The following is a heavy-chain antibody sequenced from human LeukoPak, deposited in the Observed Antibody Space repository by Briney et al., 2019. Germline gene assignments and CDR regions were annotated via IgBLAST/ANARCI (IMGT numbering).Heavy chain of an antibody. CDR3: VRDVDTFFDY. Sequence: PSETLSLTCTVSGGSMSSYYWSWVRQPAGKGLEWIGRIYASGTTYYNPSLKSRVTMSVDTSKNQFSLKLTSVTAADTAVYYCVRDVDTFFDYWGQGTLVTVSS. D-gene: IGHD5-18*01. J-gene: IGHJ4*02. V-gene: IGHV4-4*07. CDR1: GGSMSSYY. CDR2: IYASGTT.